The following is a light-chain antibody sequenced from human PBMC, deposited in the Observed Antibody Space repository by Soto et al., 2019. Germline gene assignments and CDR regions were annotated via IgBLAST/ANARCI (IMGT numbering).Light chain of an antibody. J-gene: IGKJ4*01. CDR1: QSISSL. CDR3: QQYNSYSLLT. CDR2: DAS. V-gene: IGKV1-5*01. Sequence: DIQMTQSPSTLSASVGDRVTITCRASQSISSLLAWYQHKPGKAPKLLIYDASSLESGVPSRFSGSGSGTEFTLTISSLQPDDFATYYCQQYNSYSLLTFGGGTKVDI.